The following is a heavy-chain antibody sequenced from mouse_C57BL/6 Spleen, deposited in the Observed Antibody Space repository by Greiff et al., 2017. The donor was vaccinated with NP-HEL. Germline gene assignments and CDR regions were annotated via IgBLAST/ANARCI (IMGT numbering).Heavy chain of an antibody. CDR3: AREEYDYGTGYWYFDV. J-gene: IGHJ1*03. CDR2: IYPGSGST. CDR1: GYTFTSYW. Sequence: QVQLQQPGAELVKPGASVKMSCKASGYTFTSYWITWVKQRPGQGLEWIGDIYPGSGSTNYNEKFKSKATLTEDTSSSTAYMQLSSLTSEDSAVYYCAREEYDYGTGYWYFDVWGTGTTVTVSS. V-gene: IGHV1-55*01. D-gene: IGHD2-4*01.